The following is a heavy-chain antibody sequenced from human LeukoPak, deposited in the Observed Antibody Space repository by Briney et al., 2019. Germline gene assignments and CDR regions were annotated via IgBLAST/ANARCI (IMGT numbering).Heavy chain of an antibody. CDR2: ISGSGAGT. Sequence: GSLRLSCAASGFTVSSYGMSWVRQVPGKGLEWVSGISGSGAGTNYADSVKGRFTISRDNAKNSLYLQMNSLRAEDTAVYYCARDIVVVYWGQGTLVTVSS. CDR3: ARDIVVVY. V-gene: IGHV3-23*01. J-gene: IGHJ4*02. D-gene: IGHD2-2*01. CDR1: GFTVSSYG.